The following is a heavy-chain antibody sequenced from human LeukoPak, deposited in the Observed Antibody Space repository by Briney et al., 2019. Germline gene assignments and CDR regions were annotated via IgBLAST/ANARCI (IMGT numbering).Heavy chain of an antibody. Sequence: CSMNWVRQAPGKGLEWVSSISSSSSYIYYADSVKGRFTISRDNAKNSLYLQMNSLRAGDTAVYYCAREGYDSSGYYLDYWGQGTLVTVSS. V-gene: IGHV3-21*01. J-gene: IGHJ4*02. D-gene: IGHD3-22*01. CDR2: ISSSSSYI. CDR1: CS. CDR3: AREGYDSSGYYLDY.